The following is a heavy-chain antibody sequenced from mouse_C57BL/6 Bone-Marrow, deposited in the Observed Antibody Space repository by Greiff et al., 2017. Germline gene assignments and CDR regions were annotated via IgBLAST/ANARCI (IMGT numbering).Heavy chain of an antibody. Sequence: QVQLQQPGAELVRPGSSVKLSCKASGYTFTSYWMHWVKQRPIQGLEWIGNIDPSDSETNYNQKFKDKATLTVDKSSSTAYMQLSSLTSEDSAVYYCARKGAYYSNWGFAYWGQGTLVTVSA. V-gene: IGHV1-52*01. CDR1: GYTFTSYW. D-gene: IGHD2-5*01. CDR3: ARKGAYYSNWGFAY. J-gene: IGHJ3*01. CDR2: IDPSDSET.